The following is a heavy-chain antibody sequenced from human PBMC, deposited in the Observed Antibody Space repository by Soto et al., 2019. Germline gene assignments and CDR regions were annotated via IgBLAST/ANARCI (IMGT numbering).Heavy chain of an antibody. D-gene: IGHD4-17*01. Sequence: EVQLLESGGGLVQPGGSLRLSCAASGFTFSSYGMSWVRQAPGKGLEWVSTISGGGGNTYYADSVRGRFSISRDNSKNTLYLQMNSLRVDDTAVFYCANRITVTGGYWGQGTLVTVSS. V-gene: IGHV3-23*01. CDR1: GFTFSSYG. CDR2: ISGGGGNT. J-gene: IGHJ4*02. CDR3: ANRITVTGGY.